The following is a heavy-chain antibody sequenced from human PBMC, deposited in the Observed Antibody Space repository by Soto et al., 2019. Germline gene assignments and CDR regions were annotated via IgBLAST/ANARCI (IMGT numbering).Heavy chain of an antibody. Sequence: QPGGSLRLSCAAPGFTFSSYGLHWVRQAPGKGLEWVAVIWYDGSNKYYADSVKGRFTISRDNSKNTLYLHMNSLRAEDTAVYYCASDLGSGIDYYGMDVWGQGTTVTVFS. CDR3: ASDLGSGIDYYGMDV. J-gene: IGHJ6*02. D-gene: IGHD3-10*01. CDR2: IWYDGSNK. V-gene: IGHV3-33*01. CDR1: GFTFSSYG.